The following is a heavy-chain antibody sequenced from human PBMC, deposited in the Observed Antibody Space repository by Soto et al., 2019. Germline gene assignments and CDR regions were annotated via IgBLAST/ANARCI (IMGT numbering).Heavy chain of an antibody. J-gene: IGHJ4*02. V-gene: IGHV4-30-4*01. CDR1: DGSISSGDYY. CDR3: ARQTTVTQRAFDY. Sequence: SETLSLTCTVADGSISSGDYYWYRIRQPPGKGLEWIGYIYYSGSTYYNPSLKSRVTISVDTSKNQFSLKLSSVTAADTAVYYCARQTTVTQRAFDYWGQGTLVTVSS. CDR2: IYYSGST. D-gene: IGHD4-17*01.